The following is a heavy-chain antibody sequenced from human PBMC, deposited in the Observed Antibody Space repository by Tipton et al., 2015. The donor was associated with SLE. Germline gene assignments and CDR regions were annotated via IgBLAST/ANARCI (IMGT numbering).Heavy chain of an antibody. CDR1: GFTFSSYA. Sequence: SLRLSCAASGFTFSSYAMHWVRQAPGKGLEWVAVISYDGSNKYYADSVKGRFTISRDNSMNTLYLQMNSLRAEDTAVYYCARETLGSSGWYDYWGQGTLVTVSS. D-gene: IGHD6-19*01. V-gene: IGHV3-30-3*01. J-gene: IGHJ4*02. CDR3: ARETLGSSGWYDY. CDR2: ISYDGSNK.